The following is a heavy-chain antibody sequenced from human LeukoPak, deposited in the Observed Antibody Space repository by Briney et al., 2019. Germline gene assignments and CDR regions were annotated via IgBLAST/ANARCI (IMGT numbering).Heavy chain of an antibody. V-gene: IGHV1-18*04. D-gene: IGHD1-1*01. CDR3: ARDHPLELERRAAFAGDYYYGMDV. J-gene: IGHJ6*02. CDR2: ISGYSDDT. CDR1: GYTFTGYY. Sequence: ASVKVPCKASGYTFTGYYMHWVRQTPGQGLEWMGWISGYSDDTNYAQKFQGRVTMTTGTSTAYMELRSLTSDDTAVYYCARDHPLELERRAAFAGDYYYGMDVWGQGTTVTVS.